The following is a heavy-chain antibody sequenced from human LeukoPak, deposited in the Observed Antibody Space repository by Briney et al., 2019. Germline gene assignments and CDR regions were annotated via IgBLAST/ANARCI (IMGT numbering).Heavy chain of an antibody. D-gene: IGHD6-19*01. CDR3: ATAGSGWYEDHYFDY. Sequence: GGSLRLSCAASGFTFSGYDMSWVRQAPGKGLEWVSYTSSSSSTIYYADSVKSRFTISRDNAKNSLYLQMNSLRAEDTAVYYCATAGSGWYEDHYFDYWGQGTLVTVSS. J-gene: IGHJ4*02. V-gene: IGHV3-48*04. CDR1: GFTFSGYD. CDR2: TSSSSSTI.